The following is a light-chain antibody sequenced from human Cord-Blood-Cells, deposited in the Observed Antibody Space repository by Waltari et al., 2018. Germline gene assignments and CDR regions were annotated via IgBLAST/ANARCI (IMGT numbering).Light chain of an antibody. Sequence: DIQMTQSPSTLSASVGDRVTITCRASQSVSSWLAWYQQKPGKAPKLLIYKASSLESGVPSRFSGSGSGTEFTLTISSLQPDDFATYYCQQYNSYPYTFGQGTKLEIK. CDR2: KAS. J-gene: IGKJ2*01. CDR3: QQYNSYPYT. V-gene: IGKV1-5*03. CDR1: QSVSSW.